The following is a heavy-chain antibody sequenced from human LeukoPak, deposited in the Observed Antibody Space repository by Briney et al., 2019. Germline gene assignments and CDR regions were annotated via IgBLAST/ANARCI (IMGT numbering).Heavy chain of an antibody. V-gene: IGHV4-39*01. CDR1: GGSIDNSNDY. CDR2: IYYTGST. J-gene: IGHJ4*02. CDR3: ARLSYTSGWTQDY. Sequence: SETLSLTCTVSGGSIDNSNDYWGWFRQPPGKGLEWIGSIYYTGSTYYSPSLKSRVTISVDTSKNQFSLKLTSVTAADTAVHYCARLSYTSGWTQDYWGQGTLVTVSS. D-gene: IGHD6-19*01.